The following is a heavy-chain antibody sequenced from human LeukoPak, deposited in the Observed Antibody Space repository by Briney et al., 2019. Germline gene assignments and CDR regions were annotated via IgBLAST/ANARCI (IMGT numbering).Heavy chain of an antibody. D-gene: IGHD3-10*01. Sequence: ASVKVSCKASGGTFSSYAISWVRQAPGQGLEWMGGIIPIFGTANYAQKFQGRVTMTRDTSTSTVYMELSSLRSEDTAVYYCARDSGIWKYFQHWGQGTLVTVSS. CDR2: IIPIFGTA. CDR3: ARDSGIWKYFQH. V-gene: IGHV1-69*05. J-gene: IGHJ1*01. CDR1: GGTFSSYA.